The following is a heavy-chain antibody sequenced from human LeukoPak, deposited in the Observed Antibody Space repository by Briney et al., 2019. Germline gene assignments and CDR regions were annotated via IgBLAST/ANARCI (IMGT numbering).Heavy chain of an antibody. CDR1: GYTFTSYD. CDR3: ARAPRFLEWLP. Sequence: ASVKVSCKASGYTFTSYDINWVRQATGQGLEWMGWMNPNSGNTGYAQKFQGRATMTRNTSISTAYMELSSLRSEDTAVYYCARAPRFLEWLPWGQGTLVTVSS. J-gene: IGHJ5*02. D-gene: IGHD3-3*01. V-gene: IGHV1-8*01. CDR2: MNPNSGNT.